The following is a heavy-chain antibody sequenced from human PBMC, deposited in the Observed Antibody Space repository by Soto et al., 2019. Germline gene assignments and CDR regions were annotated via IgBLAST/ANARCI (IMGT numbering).Heavy chain of an antibody. CDR2: IYTSGST. CDR1: GGSISSYY. Sequence: PSETLSLTCTVSGGSISSYYWSWIRQPAGKGLEWIGRIYTSGSTNYNPSLKSRVTMSVDTSKNQFSLKLSSVTAADTAVYYCARDRREQWLLYNWFDPWGQGNPVTVSS. D-gene: IGHD6-19*01. V-gene: IGHV4-4*07. CDR3: ARDRREQWLLYNWFDP. J-gene: IGHJ5*02.